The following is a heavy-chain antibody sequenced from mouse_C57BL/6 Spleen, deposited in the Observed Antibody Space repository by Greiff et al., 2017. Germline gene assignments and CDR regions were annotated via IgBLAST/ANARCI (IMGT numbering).Heavy chain of an antibody. CDR3: AGYGNPYYYAMDY. CDR1: GYAFSRSW. J-gene: IGHJ4*01. V-gene: IGHV1-82*01. CDR2: IYPGDGDT. D-gene: IGHD2-10*02. Sequence: VQLQQSGPELVKPGASVKISCKASGYAFSRSWMNWVKQRPGKGLEWIGRIYPGDGDTNYNGKFKGKATLTADKSSSTAYMQLSSLTSEDSAVYFCAGYGNPYYYAMDYWGQGTSVTVSS.